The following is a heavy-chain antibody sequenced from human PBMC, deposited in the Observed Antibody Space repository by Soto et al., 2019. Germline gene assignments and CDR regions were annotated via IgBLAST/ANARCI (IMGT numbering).Heavy chain of an antibody. CDR3: ARWVGGSMFDNSGKYDS. V-gene: IGHV3-30*03. CDR1: GFTFSSNG. CDR2: IAYDGSKT. Sequence: QVQLVESGGGVVQPGRSLRLTCAASGFTFSSNGMHWVRQAPGKGLEWVALIAYDGSKTYYGDSVRGRFTISRDNSANTLFLQMNSLRAEDTAVYYCARWVGGSMFDNSGKYDSWGQGNLVTVSS. J-gene: IGHJ5*01. D-gene: IGHD3-22*01.